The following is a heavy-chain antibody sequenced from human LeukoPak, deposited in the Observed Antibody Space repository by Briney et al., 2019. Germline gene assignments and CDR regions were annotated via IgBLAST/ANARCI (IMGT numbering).Heavy chain of an antibody. CDR1: GYTFTSYY. Sequence: ASVKVSCKASGYTFTSYYMHWVRQAPGQGLEWMGIINPSGGSTSYAQKFQGRVTMTRDTSTSTVYMVLSGLRSEDTAVYYCAREWGAAAAGEDYYYGMDVWGQGTTVTVSS. CDR2: INPSGGST. V-gene: IGHV1-46*01. D-gene: IGHD6-13*01. J-gene: IGHJ6*02. CDR3: AREWGAAAAGEDYYYGMDV.